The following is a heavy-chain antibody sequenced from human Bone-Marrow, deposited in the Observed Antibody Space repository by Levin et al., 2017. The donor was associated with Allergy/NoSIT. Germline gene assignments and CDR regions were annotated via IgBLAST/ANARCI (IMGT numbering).Heavy chain of an antibody. J-gene: IGHJ4*02. V-gene: IGHV3-48*03. CDR1: GFTFSSYE. Sequence: GGSLRLSCAASGFTFSSYEMNWVRQAPGKGLEWVSYISSSGSTIYYADSVKGRFTISRDNAKNSLYLQMNSLRAEDTAVYYCARLMGAAAGNDYWGQGTLVTVSS. CDR2: ISSSGSTI. CDR3: ARLMGAAAGNDY. D-gene: IGHD6-13*01.